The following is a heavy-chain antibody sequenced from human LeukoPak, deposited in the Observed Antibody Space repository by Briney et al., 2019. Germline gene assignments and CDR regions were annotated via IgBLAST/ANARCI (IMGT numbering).Heavy chain of an antibody. D-gene: IGHD3-10*01. CDR2: INHSGST. CDR3: ARLPVVRGVTRGDY. V-gene: IGHV4-34*01. CDR1: GGSFSGYY. Sequence: AETLSLTCAVYGGSFSGYYWSWIRQPPGKGLEWIGEINHSGSTNYNPSLKSRVTISVDTSKNQFSLKLSSVTAADTAVYYCARLPVVRGVTRGDYWGQGTLVTVSS. J-gene: IGHJ4*02.